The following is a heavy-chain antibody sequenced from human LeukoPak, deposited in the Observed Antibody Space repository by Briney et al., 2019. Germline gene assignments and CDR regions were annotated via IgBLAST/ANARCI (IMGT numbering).Heavy chain of an antibody. D-gene: IGHD6-13*01. Sequence: GASVKVSCKASGYAFTNYGITWVRQAPGRELEWMGWISAYNGNTNYAQKLQGRVTMTTDTSTSTAYMELRSLRSDDTAVYYCARSGDSSSWYALDYWGQGTLVTVSS. CDR1: GYAFTNYG. V-gene: IGHV1-18*01. CDR2: ISAYNGNT. J-gene: IGHJ4*02. CDR3: ARSGDSSSWYALDY.